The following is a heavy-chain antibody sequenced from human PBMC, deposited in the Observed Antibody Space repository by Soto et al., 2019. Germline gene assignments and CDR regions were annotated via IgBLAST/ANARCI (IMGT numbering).Heavy chain of an antibody. Sequence: PVGSKVLSNLLSGLRSRSSAMALVRQAPGKGLEWVAAMSYDGTKEYYADSVKGRFTISRDNSRNTLFLQLNSLRAEDTAVYYCAKEYGSTWIDHWGQGTLV. D-gene: IGHD6-13*01. J-gene: IGHJ4*02. V-gene: IGHV3-30*18. CDR1: GLRSRSSA. CDR2: MSYDGTKE. CDR3: AKEYGSTWIDH.